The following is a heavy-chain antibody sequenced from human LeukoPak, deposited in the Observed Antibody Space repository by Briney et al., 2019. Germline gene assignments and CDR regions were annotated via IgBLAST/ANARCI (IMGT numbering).Heavy chain of an antibody. J-gene: IGHJ6*03. CDR3: ARDTGYMDV. CDR1: GGSIRSTNYY. D-gene: IGHD4-11*01. CDR2: FYYSGST. V-gene: IGHV4-39*07. Sequence: SETLSLTCTVSGGSIRSTNYYWGWIRQPPGKGLEWIGSFYYSGSTYYNPSLKSRVTISVDTSKNQFSLKLSSVTAADTAVYYCARDTGYMDVWGKGTTVTVSS.